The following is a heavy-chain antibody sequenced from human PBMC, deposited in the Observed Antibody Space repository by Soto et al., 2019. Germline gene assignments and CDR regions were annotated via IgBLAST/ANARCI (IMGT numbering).Heavy chain of an antibody. CDR3: AKNWNWRSLVH. D-gene: IGHD1-1*01. J-gene: IGHJ4*02. CDR2: IYSSGNT. Sequence: PSETLSLTCTVSGGSISTYYWSWIRQPPGKGLEWIGYIYSSGNTNSNPSLKSRVTILVDTSKNQFSLKLSSVTAADTAVYYCAKNWNWRSLVHWGQGTLVTVSS. CDR1: GGSISTYY. V-gene: IGHV4-59*08.